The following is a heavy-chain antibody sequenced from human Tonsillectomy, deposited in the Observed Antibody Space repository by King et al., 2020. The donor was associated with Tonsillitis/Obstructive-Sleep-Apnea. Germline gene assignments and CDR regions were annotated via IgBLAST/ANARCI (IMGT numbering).Heavy chain of an antibody. CDR3: ATVGRIAGRPLGHYYYYYMDV. V-gene: IGHV3-11*01. CDR1: GFTLSDYY. J-gene: IGHJ6*03. CDR2: ISRSGSTI. D-gene: IGHD6-6*01. Sequence: VQLVESGGGLVKPGGSLRLSYAASGFTLSDYYMSWIRQAPGKGLEWVAKISRSGSTINYAESVKGRFTISRDNAKNSLYLQINSLRVDDTAVYYCATVGRIAGRPLGHYYYYYMDVWGKGTTVTVSS.